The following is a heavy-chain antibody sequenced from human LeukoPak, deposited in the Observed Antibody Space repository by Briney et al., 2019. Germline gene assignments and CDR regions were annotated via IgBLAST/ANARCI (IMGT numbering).Heavy chain of an antibody. CDR3: ARGYLTDY. V-gene: IGHV3-66*01. Sequence: PGRSLRLSCAASRLTFSNYWMHWVRQAPGKGLEWVSVVYSGDRTYYADSVKGRFTISRDDSTNTLYLLMNSLRAEDTAVYYCARGYLTDYWGQGTLVTVSS. CDR2: VYSGDRT. CDR1: RLTFSNYW. D-gene: IGHD1-26*01. J-gene: IGHJ4*02.